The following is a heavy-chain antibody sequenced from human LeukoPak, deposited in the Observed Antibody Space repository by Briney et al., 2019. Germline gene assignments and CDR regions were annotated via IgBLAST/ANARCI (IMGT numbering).Heavy chain of an antibody. J-gene: IGHJ4*02. CDR1: GGSISSYY. V-gene: IGHV4-59*01. CDR3: ARAVVGATTDYFDY. CDR2: IYYSGST. Sequence: SETRSLTCTVSGGSISSYYWSWIRQPPGKGLEWIGYIYYSGSTNYNPSLKSRVTISVDTSKNQFSLKLSSVTAADTAVYYCARAVVGATTDYFDYWGQGTLVTVSS. D-gene: IGHD1-26*01.